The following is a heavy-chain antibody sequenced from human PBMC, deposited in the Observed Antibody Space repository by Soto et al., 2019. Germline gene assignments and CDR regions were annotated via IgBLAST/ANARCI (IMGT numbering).Heavy chain of an antibody. J-gene: IGHJ3*01. CDR2: IYYSGST. V-gene: IGHV4-31*03. CDR3: ARWDIVATLYVFDF. D-gene: IGHD5-12*01. Sequence: SETLSLTCTVSGGSISSGGYYWSWIRQHPGKGLEWIGYIYYSGSTYYNPSLKSRVTISVDTSKNQFSLKLSSVTAADTAVYYCARWDIVATLYVFDFRGQGSTVIVSS. CDR1: GGSISSGGYY.